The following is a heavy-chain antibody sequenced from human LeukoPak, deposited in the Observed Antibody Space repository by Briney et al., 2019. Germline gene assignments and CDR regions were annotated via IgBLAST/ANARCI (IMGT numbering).Heavy chain of an antibody. V-gene: IGHV4-34*01. D-gene: IGHD6-19*01. CDR1: GGSFSGYY. CDR3: ARGNLVGPVAGTKEYYFDY. Sequence: SETLSLTCAVYGGSFSGYYWSWIRQPPGKGLEWIGEINHSGSTNYNPSLKSRVTISVDTSKNQFSLKLSSVTAADTAVYCCARGNLVGPVAGTKEYYFDYWGQGTLVTVSS. J-gene: IGHJ4*02. CDR2: INHSGST.